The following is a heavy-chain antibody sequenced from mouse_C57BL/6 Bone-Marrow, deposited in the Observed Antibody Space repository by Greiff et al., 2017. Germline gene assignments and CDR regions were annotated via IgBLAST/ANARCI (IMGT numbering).Heavy chain of an antibody. D-gene: IGHD2-4*01. V-gene: IGHV7-3*01. J-gene: IGHJ4*01. CDR3: ARSLYYDYPYFDY. CDR2: IRNKANGYTT. Sequence: EVKLVESGGGLVQPGGSLSLSCAASGFTFTDYYMSWVRQPPGKALEWLGFIRNKANGYTTEYSASVKGRFTISRDNSQSILYLQMNALRAEDSATYYCARSLYYDYPYFDYWGQGTSVTVSS. CDR1: GFTFTDYY.